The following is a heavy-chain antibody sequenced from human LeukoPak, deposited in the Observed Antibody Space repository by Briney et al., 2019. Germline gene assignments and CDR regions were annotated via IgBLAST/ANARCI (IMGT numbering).Heavy chain of an antibody. Sequence: PGGSLRLSCAASGFXFSSYAMHWVRQAPGKGLEWVAVISYDGSNKYYADSVKGRFTISRDNSKNTLYLQMNSLRAEDTAVYYCARVDTAWSVDYWGQGTLVTVSS. CDR3: ARVDTAWSVDY. D-gene: IGHD5-18*01. CDR1: GFXFSSYA. J-gene: IGHJ4*02. CDR2: ISYDGSNK. V-gene: IGHV3-30-3*01.